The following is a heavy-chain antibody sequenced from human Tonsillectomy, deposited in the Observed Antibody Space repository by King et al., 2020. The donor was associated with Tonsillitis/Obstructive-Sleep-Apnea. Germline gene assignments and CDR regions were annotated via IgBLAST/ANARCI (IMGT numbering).Heavy chain of an antibody. D-gene: IGHD2-2*01. J-gene: IGHJ6*03. V-gene: IGHV3-15*01. CDR2: IKSKTDGGTT. CDR1: GFTFSNAW. CDR3: TTLKYPLAECSSTSGKYYMDV. Sequence: QLVQSGGGLVKPGGSLRLSCAASGFTFSNAWMSWVRQAPGKGLEWVGRIKSKTDGGTTDYAAPVKGRFTISRDDSKNTLYLQMNSLKTEDTAVYYCTTLKYPLAECSSTSGKYYMDVWGKGTTVTVSS.